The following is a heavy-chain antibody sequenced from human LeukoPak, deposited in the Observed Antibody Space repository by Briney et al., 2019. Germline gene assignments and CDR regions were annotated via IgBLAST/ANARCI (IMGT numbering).Heavy chain of an antibody. Sequence: GGSLRLSCAASGFTFSSYAMSWVRQAPGKGLEWVSAISGSGGSTYYADSVKGRFTISRDNSKNTLYLQMNSLRAEDTAVYYCAEDGRKPTYYYYGMDVWGQGTTVTVSS. D-gene: IGHD1-26*01. J-gene: IGHJ6*02. V-gene: IGHV3-23*01. CDR3: AEDGRKPTYYYYGMDV. CDR1: GFTFSSYA. CDR2: ISGSGGST.